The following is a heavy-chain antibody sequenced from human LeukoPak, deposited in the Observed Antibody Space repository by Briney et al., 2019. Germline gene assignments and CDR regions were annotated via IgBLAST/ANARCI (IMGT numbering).Heavy chain of an antibody. CDR3: ARERPPRALDAFDI. J-gene: IGHJ3*02. CDR1: GFTFSTYA. Sequence: GRSLRLSCEASGFTFSTYAMHWVRQAPGKGLEWVALISHDGSDKNYADSVKGRITISRDNSNSTLYLQMDSLRGDDAAVYYCARERPPRALDAFDIWGQGTMVTVSS. V-gene: IGHV3-30*03. CDR2: ISHDGSDK.